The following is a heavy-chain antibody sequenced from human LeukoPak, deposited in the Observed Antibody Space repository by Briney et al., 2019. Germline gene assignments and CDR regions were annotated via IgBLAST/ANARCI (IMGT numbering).Heavy chain of an antibody. D-gene: IGHD6-19*01. V-gene: IGHV3-23*01. Sequence: PGGSLRLSCAASGFTFSSNAMSWVRQAPGKGLEWVSGISGNGGSTYYADSVKGRFTISRDNSKNTLYLQMNSLRAEDTAIYYSAKSGAYSSNTGYYWGQGTLVTVSS. CDR1: GFTFSSNA. CDR3: AKSGAYSSNTGYY. CDR2: ISGNGGST. J-gene: IGHJ4*02.